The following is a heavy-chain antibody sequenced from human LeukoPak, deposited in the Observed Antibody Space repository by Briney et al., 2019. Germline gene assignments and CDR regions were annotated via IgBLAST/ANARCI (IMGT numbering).Heavy chain of an antibody. V-gene: IGHV1-8*01. D-gene: IGHD3-9*01. CDR3: ARYSVLRYFDDDAFDI. J-gene: IGHJ3*02. Sequence: VASVKVSCKASGYTFTSYDINWVRQATGQGLEWMGWMNPNSGNTGYAQKFQGRVTMTRNTSISTACMELSSLRSEDTAVYYCARYSVLRYFDDDAFDIWGQGTMVTVSS. CDR2: MNPNSGNT. CDR1: GYTFTSYD.